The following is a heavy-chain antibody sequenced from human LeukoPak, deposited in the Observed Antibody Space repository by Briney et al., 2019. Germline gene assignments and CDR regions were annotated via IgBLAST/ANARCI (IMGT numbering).Heavy chain of an antibody. CDR3: ARDWNTISYMDV. V-gene: IGHV1-69*05. CDR2: IIPIFGTA. Sequence: SVKVSCRASGGTFSSYAISWVRQAPGQGLEWMGRIIPIFGTANYAQKFQGRVTITTDESTSTAYMELSSLRSEDTAVYYCARDWNTISYMDVWGKGTTVTVSS. D-gene: IGHD3-3*01. J-gene: IGHJ6*03. CDR1: GGTFSSYA.